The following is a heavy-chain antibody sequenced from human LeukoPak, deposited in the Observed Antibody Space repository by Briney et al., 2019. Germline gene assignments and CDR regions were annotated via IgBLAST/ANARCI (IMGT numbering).Heavy chain of an antibody. CDR3: ARHRPSGWYYFDP. Sequence: SETLSLTCSVSGDSMNIFDWSWIRQPAGKGLEWVGQVFTSGTTAYTSSLKSRLTISLDKSKNQVSLKLISVTAADTAVYYCARHRPSGWYYFDPWGEGALVIVSS. CDR2: VFTSGTT. CDR1: GDSMNIFD. D-gene: IGHD6-19*01. V-gene: IGHV4-4*07. J-gene: IGHJ4*02.